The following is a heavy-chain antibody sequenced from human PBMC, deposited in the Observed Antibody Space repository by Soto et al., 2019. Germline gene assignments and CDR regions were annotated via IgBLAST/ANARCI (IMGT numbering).Heavy chain of an antibody. CDR3: ARKEEIGYYMDV. V-gene: IGHV4-31*03. CDR2: TYYSGST. J-gene: IGHJ6*03. Sequence: QVQLQESGPGLVKPSQTLSLTCTVSGGSISSGGYYWSWIRQHPGKGLEWIGYTYYSGSTYYNPSLKSRVTISVDTSKNQFSLKLSSVTAADTAVYYCARKEEIGYYMDVWGKGTTVTVSS. CDR1: GGSISSGGYY.